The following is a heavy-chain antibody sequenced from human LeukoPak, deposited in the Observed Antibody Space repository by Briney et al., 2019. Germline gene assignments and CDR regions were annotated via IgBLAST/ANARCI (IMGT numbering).Heavy chain of an antibody. CDR1: GYTFTSYD. V-gene: IGHV1-8*01. Sequence: ASVKVSCKASGYTFTSYDINWVRRATGQGLEWMGWMNPTSGNTGYAQKFQGRVTMTRNTSISTAYMELSSLRSEDTAFYYCARGRYCSSTSCQGNWFDPWGQGTLVTVSS. CDR3: ARGRYCSSTSCQGNWFDP. D-gene: IGHD2-2*01. CDR2: MNPTSGNT. J-gene: IGHJ5*02.